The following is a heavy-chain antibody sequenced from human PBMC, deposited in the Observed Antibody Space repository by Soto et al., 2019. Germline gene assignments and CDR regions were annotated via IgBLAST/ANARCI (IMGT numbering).Heavy chain of an antibody. CDR1: GGSFSGYY. D-gene: IGHD3-10*01. Sequence: PSETLSLTCAVYGGSFSGYYWSWIRQPPGKGLEWIGEINHSGSTNYNPSLKSRVTISVDTSKNQFSLKLSSVTAADTAVYYCARGPIRPGSYGSGSYYNKNWFDPWGQGTLVTVSS. J-gene: IGHJ5*02. CDR2: INHSGST. CDR3: ARGPIRPGSYGSGSYYNKNWFDP. V-gene: IGHV4-34*01.